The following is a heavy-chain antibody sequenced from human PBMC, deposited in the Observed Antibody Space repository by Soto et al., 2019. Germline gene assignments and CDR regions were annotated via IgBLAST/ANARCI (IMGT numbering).Heavy chain of an antibody. Sequence: GGSLRLSCAASGFTFSSYAMSWVRQAPGKGLEWVSAISGSGGSTYYADSVKGRFTISRDNSKNTLYLQMNSLRAEDTAVYYCAKVGSGYDYYYYYYMDVWSKGTTVTVSS. D-gene: IGHD5-12*01. CDR1: GFTFSSYA. J-gene: IGHJ6*03. CDR3: AKVGSGYDYYYYYYMDV. V-gene: IGHV3-23*01. CDR2: ISGSGGST.